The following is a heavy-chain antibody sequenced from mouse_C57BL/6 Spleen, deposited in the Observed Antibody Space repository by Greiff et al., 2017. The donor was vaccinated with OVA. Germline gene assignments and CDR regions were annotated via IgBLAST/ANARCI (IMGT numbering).Heavy chain of an antibody. J-gene: IGHJ2*01. CDR2: IHPNSGST. CDR3: VFYGSSYEFDY. V-gene: IGHV1-64*01. D-gene: IGHD1-1*01. CDR1: GYTFTSYW. Sequence: QVQLKQPGAELVKPGASVKLSCKASGYTFTSYWMHWVKQRPGQGLEWIGMIHPNSGSTNYNEKFKSKATLTVDKSSSTAYMQLSSLTSEDSAVYYCVFYGSSYEFDYWGQGTTLTVSS.